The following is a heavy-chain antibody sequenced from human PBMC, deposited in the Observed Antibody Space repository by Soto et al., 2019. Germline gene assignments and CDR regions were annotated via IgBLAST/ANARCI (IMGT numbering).Heavy chain of an antibody. CDR2: IYYSGST. D-gene: IGHD1-26*01. V-gene: IGHV4-59*03. CDR1: GGSISSYY. CDR3: AGGGVGDWYRWGNRFDP. Sequence: QVQLQESGPGLVKPSETLSLTCTVSGGSISSYYWSWIRQPPGKGLEWIGYIYYSGSTNYNPSLKSRVTISGGTSKNPFSLELSLGTAADPAVFYCAGGGVGDWYRWGNRFDPRGQGTLVTVSS. J-gene: IGHJ5*02.